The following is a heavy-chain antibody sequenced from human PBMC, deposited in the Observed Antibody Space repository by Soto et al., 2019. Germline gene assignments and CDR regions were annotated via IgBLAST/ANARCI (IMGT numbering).Heavy chain of an antibody. V-gene: IGHV3-30*18. CDR1: GFTFSSYG. Sequence: HPGGSLRLSCAASGFTFSSYGMHWVRQAPGKGLEWVAVISYDGSNKYYADSVKGRFTISRDNSKNTLYLQMNSLRAEDTAVYYCAKARVLLWFGELLGDASDIWGKETMVIVSS. D-gene: IGHD3-10*01. CDR3: AKARVLLWFGELLGDASDI. J-gene: IGHJ3*02. CDR2: ISYDGSNK.